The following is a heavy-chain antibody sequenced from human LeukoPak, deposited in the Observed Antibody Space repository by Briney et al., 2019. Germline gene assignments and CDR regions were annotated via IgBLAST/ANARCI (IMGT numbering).Heavy chain of an antibody. CDR1: GGSISSNY. CDR2: IYNSGGI. CDR3: ARTSGYTYFDY. Sequence: SETLSLTCTVSGGSISSNYWSWIRQPPGKGLEWIGYIYNSGGINYNPSLKSRVAISVDTSKNQFSLKLNSVTAADTAVCYCARTSGYTYFDYWGQGTLVTVSS. D-gene: IGHD5-12*01. J-gene: IGHJ4*02. V-gene: IGHV4-59*01.